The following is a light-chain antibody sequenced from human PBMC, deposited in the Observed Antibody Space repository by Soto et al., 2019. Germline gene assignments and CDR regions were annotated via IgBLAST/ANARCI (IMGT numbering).Light chain of an antibody. CDR2: RAS. Sequence: DVVMTQSPLSLPVTLGQPASISCRSSQSIVYSDGNAYLSWFQQRPGQSPRRLIYRASNRDSGVPARFSGSGSGTDFTLQIDRVEAEDVGIYYCMQGTHWPPTFGRGTRVEIK. CDR3: MQGTHWPPT. J-gene: IGKJ1*01. CDR1: QSIVYSDGNAY. V-gene: IGKV2-30*01.